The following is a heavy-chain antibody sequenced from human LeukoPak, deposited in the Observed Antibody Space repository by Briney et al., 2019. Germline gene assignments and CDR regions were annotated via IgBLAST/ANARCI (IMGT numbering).Heavy chain of an antibody. D-gene: IGHD2-15*01. V-gene: IGHV3-23*01. J-gene: IGHJ4*02. Sequence: EWVSAISGSGGSTYYADSVKGRFTISRDNSKNTLYLQMNSLRAEDTAVYYCAKGGRLQIHDYWGQGTLVTVSS. CDR3: AKGGRLQIHDY. CDR2: ISGSGGST.